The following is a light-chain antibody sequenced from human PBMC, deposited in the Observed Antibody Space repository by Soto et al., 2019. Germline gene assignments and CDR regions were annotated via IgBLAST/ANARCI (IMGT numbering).Light chain of an antibody. CDR2: DAS. CDR1: QSVSSY. Sequence: EIVLTQSPATLSLSPGERATLSCRASQSVSSYLAWYQHKPGQAPRLLIYDASNRATGIPARFSGSGSGTDFTLTINSLEPEDFAFYYCQQRSGWPPAITFGQGSRLEIK. J-gene: IGKJ5*01. V-gene: IGKV3-11*01. CDR3: QQRSGWPPAIT.